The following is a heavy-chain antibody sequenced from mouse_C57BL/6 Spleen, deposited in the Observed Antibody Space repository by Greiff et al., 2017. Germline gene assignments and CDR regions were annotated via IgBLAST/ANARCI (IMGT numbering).Heavy chain of an antibody. CDR1: GFSLTSYG. J-gene: IGHJ3*01. CDR3: ARNDGYYPWFAY. Sequence: VKLLESGPGLVQPSQSLSITCTVSGFSLTSYGVHWVRQSPGKGLEWLGVIWSGGSTDYNAAFISRMSISNDNSKSQVFFKMSRLQADDTAIYCCARNDGYYPWFAYWGQGTLVTVSA. D-gene: IGHD2-3*01. CDR2: IWSGGST. V-gene: IGHV2-2*01.